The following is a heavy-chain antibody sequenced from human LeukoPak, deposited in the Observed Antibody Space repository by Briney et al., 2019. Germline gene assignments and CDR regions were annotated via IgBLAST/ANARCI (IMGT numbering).Heavy chain of an antibody. CDR2: IIPIFGTA. Sequence: GSSVKVSCKASGGTFSSYAISWVRQAPGQGLEWMGGIIPIFGTANYAQKFQGRVTITADESTSTAYMELSSLRSEDTAVYYCARPYYIAVAGTHDAFDIWGQGTMVTVSS. V-gene: IGHV1-69*01. J-gene: IGHJ3*02. CDR1: GGTFSSYA. CDR3: ARPYYIAVAGTHDAFDI. D-gene: IGHD6-19*01.